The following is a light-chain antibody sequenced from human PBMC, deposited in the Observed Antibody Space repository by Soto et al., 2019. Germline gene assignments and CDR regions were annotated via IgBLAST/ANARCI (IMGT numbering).Light chain of an antibody. CDR3: QYYKESST. CDR1: QSISSW. Sequence: DIQITQSPSTLSASVGDRVTITCRASQSISSWLAWYQQKPGRAPKLLIYQASSSEIGVPSRFSGSGSGTEFTLTISSLQPDDFATYYCQYYKESSTFGQGTRLEIK. J-gene: IGKJ1*01. CDR2: QAS. V-gene: IGKV1-5*03.